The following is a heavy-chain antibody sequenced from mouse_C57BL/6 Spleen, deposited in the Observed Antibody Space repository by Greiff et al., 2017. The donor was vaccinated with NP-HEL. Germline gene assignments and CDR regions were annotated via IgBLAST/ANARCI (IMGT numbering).Heavy chain of an antibody. CDR2: IRLKSDNYAT. CDR1: GFTFSNYW. Sequence: EVKLMESGGGLVQPGGSMKLSCVASGFTFSNYWMNWVRQSPEKGLEWVAQIRLKSDNYATHYAESVKGRFTISRDDYKSSVYLQMNNLRAEDTGSYYCTGDLDYWGQGTSVTVSS. V-gene: IGHV6-3*01. J-gene: IGHJ4*01. CDR3: TGDLDY.